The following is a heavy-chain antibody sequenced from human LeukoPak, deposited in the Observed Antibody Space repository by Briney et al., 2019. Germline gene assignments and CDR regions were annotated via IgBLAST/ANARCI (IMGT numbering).Heavy chain of an antibody. Sequence: PSETLSLTCAVSGYSISSGYYWGWIRQPPGKGLEWIGSIYHSGSTYYNPSLKSRVTISVDTSKNQFSLKLSSVTAADTAVYYCARAKQQPQLGYWGQGTLVTVSS. J-gene: IGHJ4*02. CDR1: GYSISSGYY. CDR3: ARAKQQPQLGY. CDR2: IYHSGST. V-gene: IGHV4-38-2*01. D-gene: IGHD6-13*01.